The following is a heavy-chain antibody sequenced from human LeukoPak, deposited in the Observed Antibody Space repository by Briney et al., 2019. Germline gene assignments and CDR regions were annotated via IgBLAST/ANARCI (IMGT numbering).Heavy chain of an antibody. Sequence: SETLSLTCTVSGGSTSSYYWSWIRQPPGKGLEWIGYIYYSGCTNYNPSLKSRVTISVDTSKNQFSLKLSSVTAADTAVYYCARGYDYVWGSYPHWGQGTLVTVSS. V-gene: IGHV4-59*01. J-gene: IGHJ4*02. CDR3: ARGYDYVWGSYPH. D-gene: IGHD3-16*02. CDR2: IYYSGCT. CDR1: GGSTSSYY.